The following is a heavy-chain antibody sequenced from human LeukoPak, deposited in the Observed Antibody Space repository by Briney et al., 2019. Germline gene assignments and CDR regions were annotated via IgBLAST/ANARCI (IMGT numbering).Heavy chain of an antibody. Sequence: PGGSLRLSCAASGFTFSSYAMHWVRQAPGKGLEWVAVISYDGSNKYYADSVKGRFTISRDNSKNALYLQMNSLRAEDTAVYYCAREKIVVVVAATFRRYWYFDLWGRGTLVAVSS. CDR3: AREKIVVVVAATFRRYWYFDL. J-gene: IGHJ2*01. V-gene: IGHV3-30*04. D-gene: IGHD2-15*01. CDR2: ISYDGSNK. CDR1: GFTFSSYA.